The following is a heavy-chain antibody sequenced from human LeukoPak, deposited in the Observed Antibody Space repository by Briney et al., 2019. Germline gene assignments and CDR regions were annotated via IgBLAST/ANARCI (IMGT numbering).Heavy chain of an antibody. CDR3: ARNPSARIAVAGTGNWFDP. D-gene: IGHD6-19*01. CDR2: INFNSGGT. J-gene: IGHJ5*02. V-gene: IGHV1-2*02. CDR1: GYTFTGYY. Sequence: ASVKVSCKASGYTFTGYYMHWVRQAPGQGLEWMGWINFNSGGTNYAQKFQGRVTMTRDTSISTAYMELSRLRSDDTAVYYCARNPSARIAVAGTGNWFDPWGQGTLVIVSS.